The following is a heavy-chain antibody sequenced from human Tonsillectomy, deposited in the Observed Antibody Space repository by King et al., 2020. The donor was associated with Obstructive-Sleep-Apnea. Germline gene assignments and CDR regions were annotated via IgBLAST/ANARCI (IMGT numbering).Heavy chain of an antibody. CDR3: ARDRPGGDYVWGSYKPFDP. D-gene: IGHD3-16*01. J-gene: IGHJ5*02. V-gene: IGHV4-38-2*02. CDR2: IYHSGST. CDR1: GYSISSGYY. Sequence: VQLQESGPGLVKPSETLSLTCTVSGYSISSGYYWGWIRQPPGKGLEWIGSIYHSGSTYYNPSLKSRVTISVDTSKNQFSLKLSAVTAADTAVYYCARDRPGGDYVWGSYKPFDPWGQGTLVTVSS.